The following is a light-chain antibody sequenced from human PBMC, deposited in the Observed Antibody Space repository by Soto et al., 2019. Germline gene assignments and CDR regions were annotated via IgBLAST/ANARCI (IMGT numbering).Light chain of an antibody. J-gene: IGKJ1*01. Sequence: TLSVSPGERATLSCRASQSVSNNYLAWYQQKPGQAPRLLIYGASNRATGIPDRFSGSGSGTDFTLTISRLEPEDFAVYYCQQYGSSGTFGQGTKVDIK. CDR1: QSVSNNY. CDR3: QQYGSSGT. CDR2: GAS. V-gene: IGKV3-20*01.